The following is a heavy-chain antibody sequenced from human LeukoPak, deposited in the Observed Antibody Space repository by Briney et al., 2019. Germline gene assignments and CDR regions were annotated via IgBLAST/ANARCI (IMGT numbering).Heavy chain of an antibody. CDR2: FDPEDNEK. J-gene: IGHJ4*02. D-gene: IGHD1-26*01. Sequence: ASVKVSCKLSGDTLTELSMHCVRHFPGKGLEWMGSFDPEDNEKIYARSFQGRLTMTEDTSTNTAYMELSSLRSEDTAVYFCATTIVGVAHIYYWGQGTLVSVSS. CDR1: GDTLTELS. V-gene: IGHV1-24*01. CDR3: ATTIVGVAHIYY.